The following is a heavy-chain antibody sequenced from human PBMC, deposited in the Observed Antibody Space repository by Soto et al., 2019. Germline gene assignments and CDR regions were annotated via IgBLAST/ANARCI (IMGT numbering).Heavy chain of an antibody. J-gene: IGHJ3*02. CDR3: AREGKYCSGGSCSDAFDI. V-gene: IGHV4-59*01. Sequence: LSLTCTVSGGSISSYYWSWIRQPPGKGLEWIGYIYYSGSTNYNPSLKSRVTISVDTSKNQFSLKLSSVTAADTAVYYCAREGKYCSGGSCSDAFDIWGQGTMVTVSS. CDR1: GGSISSYY. D-gene: IGHD2-15*01. CDR2: IYYSGST.